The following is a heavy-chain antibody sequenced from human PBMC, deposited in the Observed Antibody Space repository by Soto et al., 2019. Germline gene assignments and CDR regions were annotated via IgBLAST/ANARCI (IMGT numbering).Heavy chain of an antibody. Sequence: EVLLVESGGGLVQPGGSLKLSCAASGFVFKDSSIHWVRQASGKGLEWVGRIRGRAFSYATAYAASVKGRFTISRDDSTNTAYLQMNSLKTEDTAIYYCTRLISAAQDYWGQGTLVTVSS. V-gene: IGHV3-73*01. J-gene: IGHJ4*02. CDR2: IRGRAFSYAT. D-gene: IGHD3-10*01. CDR3: TRLISAAQDY. CDR1: GFVFKDSS.